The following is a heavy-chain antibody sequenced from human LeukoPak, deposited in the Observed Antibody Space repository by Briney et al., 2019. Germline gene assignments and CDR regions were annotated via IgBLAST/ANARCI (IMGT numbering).Heavy chain of an antibody. J-gene: IGHJ4*02. CDR2: INHSGST. D-gene: IGHD5-18*01. Sequence: SSETLSLTCAVYGGSFSGYYWSWIRQPPGKGLEWIGEINHSGSTNYNPSLKSRVTISVDTSKNQFSLKLSSVTAADTAVYYCARELQRGFDYWGQGTLVTVSS. CDR3: ARELQRGFDY. V-gene: IGHV4-34*01. CDR1: GGSFSGYY.